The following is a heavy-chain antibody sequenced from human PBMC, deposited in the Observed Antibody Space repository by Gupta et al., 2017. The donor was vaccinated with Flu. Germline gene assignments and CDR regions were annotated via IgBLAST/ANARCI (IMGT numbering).Heavy chain of an antibody. CDR2: INPNGDRT. D-gene: IGHD6-19*01. CDR1: GYTFTSHY. V-gene: IGHV1-46*01. Sequence: QVQLVQSGAEVKKPGASVKVSCKASGYTFTSHYMHWVRQAPGQGLEWMGIINPNGDRTWYEQKFQGRVTLTRDTSTSTDYLELSSLRPEDTAVYYCARDNSMAGNSWWFYPWGQGTLVTVSS. CDR3: ARDNSMAGNSWWFYP. J-gene: IGHJ5*02.